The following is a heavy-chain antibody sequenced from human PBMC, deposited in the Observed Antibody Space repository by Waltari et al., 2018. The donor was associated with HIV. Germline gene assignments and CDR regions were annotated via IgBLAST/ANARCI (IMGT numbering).Heavy chain of an antibody. CDR3: ARDLYSRNGDDY. D-gene: IGHD6-13*01. V-gene: IGHV3-74*01. Sequence: EVQLVESGGGLVQPGGSLRLSCAASGFTFSNYWMHWVRQAPGKGLVGVSRFNCVVSRTNYAGSVKGRFTVSRDNAKNTLYLQMNSLRAEDTAVYYCARDLYSRNGDDYWGQGTLVTVSS. CDR2: FNCVVSRT. CDR1: GFTFSNYW. J-gene: IGHJ4*02.